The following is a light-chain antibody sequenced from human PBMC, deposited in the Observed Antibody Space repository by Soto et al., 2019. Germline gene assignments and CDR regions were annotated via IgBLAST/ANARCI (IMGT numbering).Light chain of an antibody. CDR3: AAWDDSLNGVV. Sequence: QSVLTQPPSASGTPGQRVTISCSGSSSNIGSNTVNWYQQLPGTAPKLLIYSNNHRPSGVPDRVSGSESGTSASLAISGLQSEDQADYYCAAWDDSLNGVVFGGGTKLTVL. CDR2: SNN. CDR1: SSNIGSNT. J-gene: IGLJ2*01. V-gene: IGLV1-44*01.